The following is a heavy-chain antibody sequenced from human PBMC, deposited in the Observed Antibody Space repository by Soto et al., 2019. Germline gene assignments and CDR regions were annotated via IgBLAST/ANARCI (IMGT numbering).Heavy chain of an antibody. V-gene: IGHV1-69*13. J-gene: IGHJ4*02. CDR3: AMFTYYYGSGPEPFHY. Sequence: AVKVSCKASGGTFSSYAISWVRQAPGQGLEWRGGIIPIFGTANYAQKFQGRVTITADESTSTAYMELSSLRSEDTAVYYCAMFTYYYGSGPEPFHYWGQGTLVTVSS. CDR2: IIPIFGTA. CDR1: GGTFSSYA. D-gene: IGHD3-10*01.